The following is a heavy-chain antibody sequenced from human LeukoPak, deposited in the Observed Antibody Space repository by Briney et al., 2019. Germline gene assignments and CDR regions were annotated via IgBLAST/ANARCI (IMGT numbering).Heavy chain of an antibody. CDR2: ITWDGGTT. CDR3: AKDLGPYYSTKWYRGFDS. Sequence: PGGSLRLSCTASGFTFDDYTMHWVRQPPGKGLEWVSLITWDGGTTYFADSVKGRFTISRDSSKNSLYLQMNSLRTEDAALYYCAKDLGPYYSTKWYRGFDSWGQGTLVTVSS. D-gene: IGHD3-22*01. CDR1: GFTFDDYT. V-gene: IGHV3-43*01. J-gene: IGHJ4*02.